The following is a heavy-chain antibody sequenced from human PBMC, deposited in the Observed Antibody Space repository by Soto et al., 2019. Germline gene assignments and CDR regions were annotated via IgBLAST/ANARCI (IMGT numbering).Heavy chain of an antibody. Sequence: QVQLQQWGAGLLKPSETLSLTCAVYGGSFSGYQWSWIRQTPGKGLEWIGEINDSGNINYNPSLKSRVTIFLDKPKKQLSLKLSSVSAADTAVYYCARGLILWFGELSRRGGYYYYMDVWGKGTTVIVSS. D-gene: IGHD3-10*01. CDR1: GGSFSGYQ. CDR3: ARGLILWFGELSRRGGYYYYMDV. J-gene: IGHJ6*03. CDR2: INDSGNI. V-gene: IGHV4-34*01.